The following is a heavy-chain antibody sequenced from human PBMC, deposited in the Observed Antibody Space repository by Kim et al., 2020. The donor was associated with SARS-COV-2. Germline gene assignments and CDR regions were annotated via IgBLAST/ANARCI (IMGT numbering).Heavy chain of an antibody. V-gene: IGHV3-21*01. CDR2: ISSSSSYI. CDR1: GFTFSSYS. Sequence: GGSLRLSCAASGFTFSSYSMNWVRQAPGKGLEWVSSISSSSSYIYYADSVKGRFTISRDNAKNSLYLQMNSLRAEDTAVYYCARGRIGSGWIPNFDYWGQGTLVTVSS. D-gene: IGHD6-19*01. J-gene: IGHJ4*02. CDR3: ARGRIGSGWIPNFDY.